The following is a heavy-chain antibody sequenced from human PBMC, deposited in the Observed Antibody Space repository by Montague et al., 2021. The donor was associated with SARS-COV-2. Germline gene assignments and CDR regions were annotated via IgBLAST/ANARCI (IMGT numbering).Heavy chain of an antibody. CDR2: INHSGSA. CDR3: ARLGDILTGYYNWFDP. D-gene: IGHD3-9*01. V-gene: IGHV4-34*01. Sequence: SETLSLTCAVYGGSFNDYYWSWIRQAPGKGLEWIGEINHSGSAKYNPYNPSLRSRVTMSVDTSKNQFSLELSSVTAADTAVYYRARLGDILTGYYNWFDPWGQGTLVTVSS. CDR1: GGSFNDYY. J-gene: IGHJ5*02.